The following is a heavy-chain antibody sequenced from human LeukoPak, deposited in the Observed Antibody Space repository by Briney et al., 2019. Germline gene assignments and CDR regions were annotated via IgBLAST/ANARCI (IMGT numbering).Heavy chain of an antibody. J-gene: IGHJ4*02. D-gene: IGHD3-10*01. CDR2: INPSGGST. V-gene: IGHV1-46*01. CDR1: GYSFTSYY. CDR3: ARDIYTSGSLGY. Sequence: ASVKVPCKASGYSFTSYYIHWLRQAPGQGLEWMGIINPSGGSTSYAPKFQGRVTMTRDTSTSTVYMELSSLRSEDTAVYYCARDIYTSGSLGYWGQGTLVTVSS.